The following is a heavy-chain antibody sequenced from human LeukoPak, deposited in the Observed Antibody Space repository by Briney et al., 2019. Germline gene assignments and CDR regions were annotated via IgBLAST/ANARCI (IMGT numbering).Heavy chain of an antibody. CDR1: GFTFSSYA. D-gene: IGHD2-2*01. J-gene: IGHJ1*01. CDR3: AKADATSYCSSTSCYPFQH. V-gene: IGHV3-23*01. CDR2: ISGSGGST. Sequence: PGGSLRLSCAASGFTFSSYAMSWVRQAPGKGLEWVSAISGSGGSTYYADSVKGRFTISRDNSKNTLYLQMNSLRAEDTAVYYCAKADATSYCSSTSCYPFQHWGQGTLVTVSS.